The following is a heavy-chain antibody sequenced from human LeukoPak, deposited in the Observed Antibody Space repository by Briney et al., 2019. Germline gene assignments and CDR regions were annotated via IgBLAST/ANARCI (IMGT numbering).Heavy chain of an antibody. J-gene: IGHJ4*01. D-gene: IGHD2-21*02. Sequence: GGSLTLSCAASGFTFSSYTMNWVRQAPGKGLEWVSSIDGSSGYISYADSVKGRFIISRDNAKKSLYLQMTSLTAEDTAVYYCARDRGAYCGGDCYLGFDCWSRGTLVTVSS. V-gene: IGHV3-21*01. CDR1: GFTFSSYT. CDR2: IDGSSGYI. CDR3: ARDRGAYCGGDCYLGFDC.